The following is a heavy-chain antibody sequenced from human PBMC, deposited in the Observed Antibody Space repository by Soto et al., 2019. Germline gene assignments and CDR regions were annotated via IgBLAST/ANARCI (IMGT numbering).Heavy chain of an antibody. Sequence: EVQLLESGGGLVQPGGSLRLSCAASGYKFSNYAMTWVRQAPGKGLEWVSCISHGGDYIYYADAVKGRVTISRDRSTSILYLPMYGLTADDTAVYYCAKCAGPLGTNDWYFDVWGRGSLVTVSP. CDR3: AKCAGPLGTNDWYFDV. CDR1: GYKFSNYA. CDR2: ISHGGDYI. D-gene: IGHD3-16*01. V-gene: IGHV3-23*01. J-gene: IGHJ2*01.